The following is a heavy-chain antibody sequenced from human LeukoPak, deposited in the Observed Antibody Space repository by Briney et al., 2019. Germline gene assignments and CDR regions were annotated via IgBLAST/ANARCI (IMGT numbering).Heavy chain of an antibody. V-gene: IGHV1-2*02. CDR2: INPNSGVT. CDR3: ARLSTPNLYYFDY. J-gene: IGHJ4*02. D-gene: IGHD3-16*02. Sequence: ASVKVSCKASGYTFTGYYMHWVRQAPGQGLEWMGWINPNSGVTYYAQKFQGRVSMTRDTSISTTYMEVSRLRSDDSALYYCARLSTPNLYYFDYWGQGTLVTVSS. CDR1: GYTFTGYY.